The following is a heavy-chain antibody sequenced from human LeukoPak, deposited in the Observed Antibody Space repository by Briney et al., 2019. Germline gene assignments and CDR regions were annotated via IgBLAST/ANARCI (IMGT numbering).Heavy chain of an antibody. CDR2: IYTSGST. CDR3: ARVGLSPGYCSGGSCGAFDI. Sequence: SETLSLTCTVSGGSISSYYWSWIRQPAGKGLEWIGRIYTSGSTNYNPSLKSRVTMSVDTSKNQFSLKLSSVTAADTAVYYCARVGLSPGYCSGGSCGAFDIWGQGTMVTVSS. CDR1: GGSISSYY. D-gene: IGHD2-15*01. V-gene: IGHV4-4*07. J-gene: IGHJ3*02.